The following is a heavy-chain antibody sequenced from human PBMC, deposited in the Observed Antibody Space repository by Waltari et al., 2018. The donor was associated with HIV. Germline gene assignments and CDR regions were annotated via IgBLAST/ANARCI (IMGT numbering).Heavy chain of an antibody. V-gene: IGHV4-59*02. Sequence: QVQLQESWPRLVKPPKPLSTTGTLLGGYVINIYWRWIRQSADKGLECIGYSDENGRPSDNPSLKSRVTISLDTSKNQFSLKVSSVTTEDAAMYYWARGGEHAYPRDFQYWGQGARSASLQ. CDR1: GGYVINIY. CDR2: SDENGRP. CDR3: ARGGEHAYPRDFQY. J-gene: IGHJ1*01. D-gene: IGHD3-16*01.